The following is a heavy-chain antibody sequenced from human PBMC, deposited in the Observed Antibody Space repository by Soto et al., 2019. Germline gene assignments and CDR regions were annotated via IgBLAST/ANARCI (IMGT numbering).Heavy chain of an antibody. Sequence: ASVKVSCKASGYTFTSYYMHWVRQAPGQGLELMGIINPSGGSTSYAQKFQGRVTITADESTSTAYMELSSLRSEDTAVYYCARGPYDYVWGTPPDWGQGTLVTVSS. CDR1: GYTFTSYY. CDR2: INPSGGST. J-gene: IGHJ4*02. V-gene: IGHV1-46*01. CDR3: ARGPYDYVWGTPPD. D-gene: IGHD3-16*01.